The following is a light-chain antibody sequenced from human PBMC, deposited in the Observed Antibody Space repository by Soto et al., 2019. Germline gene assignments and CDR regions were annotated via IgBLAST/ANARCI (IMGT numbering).Light chain of an antibody. CDR3: STYTSSTTPV. CDR2: EVG. J-gene: IGLJ3*02. Sequence: QSVLTQPASVSGSPGQSITISCTGTSSDVGGYKYVSWYQQHPGKAPKLMIYEVGNRPSGVSQRFSGSKSGNTASPTIFGLQAEEEDDYYCSTYTSSTTPVFGRGTKVTVL. CDR1: SSDVGGYKY. V-gene: IGLV2-14*01.